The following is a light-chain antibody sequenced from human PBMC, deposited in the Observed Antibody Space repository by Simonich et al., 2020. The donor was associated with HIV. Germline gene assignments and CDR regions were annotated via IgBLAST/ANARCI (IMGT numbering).Light chain of an antibody. CDR3: QHYNSYWALT. V-gene: IGKV1-5*03. CDR1: QGISSW. Sequence: DIQMTQSPSSVSASVGDRVTITCRASQGISSWLAWYQQKPGKAPKLLIYKASSLESGVPSRFSGSGSGTEFTLTISSLHPDDFATYYCQHYNSYWALTFGGGTKVDTK. CDR2: KAS. J-gene: IGKJ4*01.